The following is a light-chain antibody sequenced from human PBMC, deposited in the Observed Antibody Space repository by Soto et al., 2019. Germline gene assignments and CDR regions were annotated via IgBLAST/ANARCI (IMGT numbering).Light chain of an antibody. V-gene: IGKV1-39*01. CDR2: DSS. J-gene: IGKJ1*01. CDR1: QSISTY. Sequence: DIQLTQSPSSLSASVGDRITITCRASQSISTYLNWYQQKPGEAPTLLVYDSSTLQSGVPSRFSGSGFGAEFTLTVSSLQPEDCATYYCQQSYSNPTWTFGQGTKVDI. CDR3: QQSYSNPTWT.